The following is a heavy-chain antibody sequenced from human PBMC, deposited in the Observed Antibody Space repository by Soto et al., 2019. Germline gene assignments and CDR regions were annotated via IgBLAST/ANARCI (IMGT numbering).Heavy chain of an antibody. V-gene: IGHV4-31*03. J-gene: IGHJ6*02. D-gene: IGHD2-15*01. CDR3: ARDHCSGGSCYYGMDV. Sequence: TSETLYLTCTVSGGSISSGGYYWSWIRQHPGKGLEGIGYSYYSGSTYYNPCLKSRVTISVDTSKNQFSLKLSSVTAADTAVYYCARDHCSGGSCYYGMDVWGRGTTDTISS. CDR2: SYYSGST. CDR1: GGSISSGGYY.